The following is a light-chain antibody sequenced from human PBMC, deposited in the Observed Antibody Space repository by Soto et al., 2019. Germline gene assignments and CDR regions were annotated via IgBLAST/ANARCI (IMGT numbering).Light chain of an antibody. Sequence: DIQMTQSPSSLSASVVDRVTITFRASQRIFSYLNWYQQKPGKAPKLLIYGASNLHSGVSSRFSGSGSGTDFTLTISALQPDDVAAYYCQQSYSTPSITFGQGTRLEIK. V-gene: IGKV1-39*01. CDR1: QRIFSY. J-gene: IGKJ5*01. CDR3: QQSYSTPSIT. CDR2: GAS.